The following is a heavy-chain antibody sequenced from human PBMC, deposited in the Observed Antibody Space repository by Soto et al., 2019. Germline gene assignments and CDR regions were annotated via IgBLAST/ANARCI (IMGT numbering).Heavy chain of an antibody. J-gene: IGHJ4*02. V-gene: IGHV1-69*01. Sequence: QVPLVQSGSEVKKPGSSVKVSCKASGGSFSSNPISWVRQAPGQGLEWMAGIIPIFATVHYAQKFQGRVTITADESTGTAYMELTSLRSEDTAVYFCARGGRGYSSAPRYYFDSWGQGTLVTVSS. CDR1: GGSFSSNP. CDR3: ARGGRGYSSAPRYYFDS. CDR2: IIPIFATV. D-gene: IGHD5-18*01.